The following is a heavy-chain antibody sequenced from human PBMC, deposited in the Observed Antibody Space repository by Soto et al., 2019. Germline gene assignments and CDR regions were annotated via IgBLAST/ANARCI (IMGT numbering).Heavy chain of an antibody. J-gene: IGHJ4*02. CDR3: VCQAEGFFRVSPFDH. CDR1: GFTFSSYA. D-gene: IGHD3-3*01. CDR2: ISGSGGST. V-gene: IGHV3-23*01. Sequence: PGGFLRLSCAASGFTFSSYAMSWVRQAPGKGLEWVSAISGSGGSTYYADVVQGRLTVSRDNSKNTLYLQMDSLRAEDTAVYQCVCQAEGFFRVSPFDHWGLGTLVTVSS.